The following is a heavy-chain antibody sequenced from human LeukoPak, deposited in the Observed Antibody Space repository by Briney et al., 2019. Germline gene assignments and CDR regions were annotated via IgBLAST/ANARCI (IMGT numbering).Heavy chain of an antibody. J-gene: IGHJ4*02. V-gene: IGHV3-21*01. CDR1: GFTFSSYT. D-gene: IGHD3-9*01. Sequence: GGSLRLSCAASGFTFSSYTMNWVRQAPGKGLEWVSTITSSSSYIYYTDSAKGRFTISRDNAKNSLFLQMNSLRAEDTAVYYCARVLSGTLTFDHWGQGTLVAVSS. CDR2: ITSSSSYI. CDR3: ARVLSGTLTFDH.